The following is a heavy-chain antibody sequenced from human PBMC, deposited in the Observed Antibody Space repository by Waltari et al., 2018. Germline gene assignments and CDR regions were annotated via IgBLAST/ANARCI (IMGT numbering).Heavy chain of an antibody. CDR1: GGSISSQH. J-gene: IGHJ5*02. CDR3: ARQYSSSSCWFDP. V-gene: IGHV4-59*08. D-gene: IGHD6-6*01. CDR2: IHYSGSS. Sequence: QVQLQESGPGLVKPSETLSLTCTVSGGSISSQHWSWIRQPPGKGLEWNAYIHYSGSSNYNPSRKSRVTISVDASKNQISLKLSSVTAADTAVYYCARQYSSSSCWFDPWGQGTLVTVSS.